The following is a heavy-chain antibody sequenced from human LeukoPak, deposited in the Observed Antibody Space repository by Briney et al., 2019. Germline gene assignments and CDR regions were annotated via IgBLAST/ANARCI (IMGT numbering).Heavy chain of an antibody. Sequence: GGSLRLSCAASGFTFDDYGLSWVRQAPGKGLEWVSTINWNGGSTGYADSVKGRFTISRDNAKNSLYLQMNSLRAEDTAVYYCAKDSAKKYDDYWGQGTLVTVSS. V-gene: IGHV3-20*04. CDR2: INWNGGST. CDR3: AKDSAKKYDDY. CDR1: GFTFDDYG. D-gene: IGHD2/OR15-2a*01. J-gene: IGHJ4*02.